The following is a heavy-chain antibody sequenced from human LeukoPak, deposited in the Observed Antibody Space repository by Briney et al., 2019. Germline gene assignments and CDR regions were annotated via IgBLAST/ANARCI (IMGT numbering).Heavy chain of an antibody. CDR2: ISSSSSYI. J-gene: IGHJ6*02. V-gene: IGHV3-21*01. D-gene: IGHD4-17*01. CDR1: GFTSSSYS. CDR3: AGTTVVTGSNYYYYGMDV. Sequence: GGSLRLSCAASGFTSSSYSMNWVRQAPGKGLEWVSSISSSSSYIYYADSVKGRFTISRDNAKNSLYLQMNSLRAEDTAVYYCAGTTVVTGSNYYYYGMDVWGQGTTVTVSS.